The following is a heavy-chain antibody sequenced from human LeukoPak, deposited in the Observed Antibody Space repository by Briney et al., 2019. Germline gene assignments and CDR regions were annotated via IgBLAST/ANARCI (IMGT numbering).Heavy chain of an antibody. CDR3: ARGPRSWLLQDYHYYMDV. Sequence: ASVKVSCKASGYTFTPYTLNWVRQAPGQGLEWMGWINTNTGKSTYAQGFTGRFVSSLDTSVKTAYLQISRLKAEDTAVYYCARGPRSWLLQDYHYYMDVWGEGTTVTVSS. CDR2: INTNTGKS. D-gene: IGHD5-18*01. J-gene: IGHJ6*03. V-gene: IGHV7-4-1*02. CDR1: GYTFTPYT.